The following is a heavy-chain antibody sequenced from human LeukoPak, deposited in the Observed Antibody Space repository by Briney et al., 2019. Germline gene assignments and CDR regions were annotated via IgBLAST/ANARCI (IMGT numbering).Heavy chain of an antibody. CDR2: ISYDGSNK. V-gene: IGHV3-30-3*01. CDR3: ARATYYYDSSGYIPFGY. D-gene: IGHD3-22*01. CDR1: GFTLSSYA. Sequence: PGGSLRLSCAASGFTLSSYAMHWVRQAPGKGLEWVAVISYDGSNKYYADSVKGRFTISRDNSKNTLYLQMNSLRAEDTAVYYCARATYYYDSSGYIPFGYWGQGTLVTVSS. J-gene: IGHJ4*02.